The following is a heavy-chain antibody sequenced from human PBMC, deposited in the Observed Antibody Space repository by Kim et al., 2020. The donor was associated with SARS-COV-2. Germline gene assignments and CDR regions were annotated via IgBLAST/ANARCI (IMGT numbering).Heavy chain of an antibody. Sequence: GGSLRLSCVASGFTFSNYWMHWVRQGPGKGLVWILRTNTDGRSTDYADSVRGRFTISRDNAKNTLYLQMNSLRAEDTAVYYCARERVSGSDWFDSWGQGTLVTVSS. CDR3: ARERVSGSDWFDS. D-gene: IGHD1-26*01. J-gene: IGHJ5*01. CDR1: GFTFSNYW. V-gene: IGHV3-74*01. CDR2: TNTDGRST.